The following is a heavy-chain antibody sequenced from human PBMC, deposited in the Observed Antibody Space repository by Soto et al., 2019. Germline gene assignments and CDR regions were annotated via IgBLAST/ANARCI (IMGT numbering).Heavy chain of an antibody. Sequence: QVQLQESGPGLVKPSQTLSLTCTVSGGSISSGGYYWSWIRQHPGKGLEWIGYIYYSGSTYYNPSLKSRVTISVDTSXXQXSXXLSSVTAADTAVYYCARAAGAYDILTGYYYYGMDVWGQGTTVTVSS. D-gene: IGHD3-9*01. CDR3: ARAAGAYDILTGYYYYGMDV. CDR2: IYYSGST. V-gene: IGHV4-31*03. CDR1: GGSISSGGYY. J-gene: IGHJ6*02.